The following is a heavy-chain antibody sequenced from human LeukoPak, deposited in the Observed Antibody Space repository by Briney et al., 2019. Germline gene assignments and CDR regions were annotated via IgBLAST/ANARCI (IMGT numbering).Heavy chain of an antibody. J-gene: IGHJ6*03. V-gene: IGHV1-69*05. CDR3: ARTPSNITMVRGVITKPPYYYYMDV. D-gene: IGHD3-10*01. CDR1: GGTFSSHA. CDR2: IIPIFGTA. Sequence: SVKVSCKASGGTFSSHAISWVRQAPGQGPEWMGGIIPIFGTANYAQKFQGRVTITTDESTSTAYMELSSLRSEDTAVYYCARTPSNITMVRGVITKPPYYYYMDVWGKGTTVTVSS.